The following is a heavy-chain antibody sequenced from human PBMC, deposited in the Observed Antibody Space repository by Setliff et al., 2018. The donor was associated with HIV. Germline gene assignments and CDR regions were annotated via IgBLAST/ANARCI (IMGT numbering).Heavy chain of an antibody. CDR1: GGSFGVYR. Sequence: TLSLTCTISGGSFGVYRWSWIRQSAGRGLEWIGRIDSSGTTDYKPSLKGRVAISVDTSRNQFSLRVTSVTAADTAVYFCARDRHSSGLGSYGPWGPGILGTVSS. J-gene: IGHJ5*02. CDR2: IDSSGTT. D-gene: IGHD3-10*01. V-gene: IGHV4-4*07. CDR3: ARDRHSSGLGSYGP.